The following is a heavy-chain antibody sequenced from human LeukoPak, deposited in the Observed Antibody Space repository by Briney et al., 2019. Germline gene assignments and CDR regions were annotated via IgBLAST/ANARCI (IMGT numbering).Heavy chain of an antibody. CDR1: GSSISSSGYY. CDR3: ARDFRGGYDFWSGYYTPYYFDY. Sequence: SETLSLTCTVSGSSISSSGYYWGWIRQPPGKGLEWIGSMYYSGSTYYNPSLKSRFTISVGTSKNHFCLKLSSVTAADTAVYYCARDFRGGYDFWSGYYTPYYFDYWGQGTLVTVSP. D-gene: IGHD3-3*01. J-gene: IGHJ4*02. CDR2: MYYSGST. V-gene: IGHV4-39*07.